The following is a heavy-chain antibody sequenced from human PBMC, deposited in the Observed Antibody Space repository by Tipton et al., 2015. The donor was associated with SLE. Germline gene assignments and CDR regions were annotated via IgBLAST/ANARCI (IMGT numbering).Heavy chain of an antibody. CDR2: IYYSGST. D-gene: IGHD3-22*01. J-gene: IGHJ4*02. CDR1: SGSISSYY. CDR3: ARDHDRANGY. Sequence: TLSLTCTVSSGSISSYYWSWIRQPPGKGLEWIGYIYYSGSTNYNPSLKSRVTISVDTSKNQFSLKLSSVTAADTAVYYCARDHDRANGYWGQGTLVTVSS. V-gene: IGHV4-59*01.